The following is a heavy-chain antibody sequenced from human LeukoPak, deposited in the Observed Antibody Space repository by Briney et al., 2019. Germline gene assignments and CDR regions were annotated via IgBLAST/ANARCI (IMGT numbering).Heavy chain of an antibody. CDR3: ARGGTVTTSNIEYYYYYMDV. V-gene: IGHV3-21*01. D-gene: IGHD4-11*01. J-gene: IGHJ6*03. Sequence: GGSLRLSCAASGFTFSSYSMNWVRQAPGKGLEWVSSISSSSSYIYYADSVKGRFTISRDNAKNSLYLQMNSLRAEDTAVYYCARGGTVTTSNIEYYYYYMDVWGKGTTVTVSS. CDR2: ISSSSSYI. CDR1: GFTFSSYS.